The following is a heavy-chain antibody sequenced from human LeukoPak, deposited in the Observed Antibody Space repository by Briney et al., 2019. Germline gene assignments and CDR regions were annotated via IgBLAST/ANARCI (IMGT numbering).Heavy chain of an antibody. D-gene: IGHD3-22*01. CDR2: ISYDGSNK. CDR1: GFTFSSYG. Sequence: GRSLRLSCAASGFTFSSYGMHWVRQAPGKGLEWVAVISYDGSNKYYADSVKGRFTISRDNSKNTLYLQMNSLRAEDTAVYYCAKDLLLSYYDSSGYDNCFDPGGKGTLVTVPS. CDR3: AKDLLLSYYDSSGYDNCFDP. V-gene: IGHV3-30*18. J-gene: IGHJ5*02.